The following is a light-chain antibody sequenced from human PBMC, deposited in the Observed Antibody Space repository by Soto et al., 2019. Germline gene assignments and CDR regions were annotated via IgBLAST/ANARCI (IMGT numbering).Light chain of an antibody. CDR3: QQRSNWPPIT. V-gene: IGKV3-11*01. CDR2: DAS. Sequence: EIVLTQSPATLSLSPGDRATVSCRASQSVDWYVAWYQHKPGKAPRLLIYDASTRATGIPDRFSGSGSGTDFTLTISSLEPEDFAVDYCQQRSNWPPITFGPGTKVDMK. CDR1: QSVDWY. J-gene: IGKJ3*01.